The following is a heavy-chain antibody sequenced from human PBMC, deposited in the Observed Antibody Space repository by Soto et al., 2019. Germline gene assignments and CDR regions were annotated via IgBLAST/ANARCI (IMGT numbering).Heavy chain of an antibody. D-gene: IGHD6-19*01. CDR1: GGTFSGYY. CDR2: INHSGST. J-gene: IGHJ4*02. V-gene: IGHV4-34*01. CDR3: ARQGGYSSGWYGVGYYFDY. Sequence: ASETLSLTCAVYGGTFSGYYWTWIRQPPGTGLEWIGEINHSGSTNYNPSLKSRVTISVDTSKNQFSLKLSSVTAADTAVYYCARQGGYSSGWYGVGYYFDYWGQGTLVTVSS.